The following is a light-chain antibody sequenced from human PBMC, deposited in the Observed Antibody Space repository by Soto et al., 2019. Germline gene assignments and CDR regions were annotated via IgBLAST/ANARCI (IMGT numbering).Light chain of an antibody. CDR3: CSYAGSSTL. V-gene: IGLV2-23*01. CDR1: SSDVGSYNL. J-gene: IGLJ3*02. Sequence: QSALTQPASVSGSPGQWITISCTGTSSDVGSYNLVSWYQQHPGKAPKLMIYEGSKRPSGVSNRFSGSKSGNTASLTICGLQAEDEADYYCCSYAGSSTLFGGGTKLTVL. CDR2: EGS.